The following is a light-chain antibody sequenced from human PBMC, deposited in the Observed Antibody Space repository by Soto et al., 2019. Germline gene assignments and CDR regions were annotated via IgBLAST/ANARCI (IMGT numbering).Light chain of an antibody. CDR2: DAS. V-gene: IGKV1-33*01. CDR3: QQYDNLPLT. CDR1: QDISNY. Sequence: DIQMTQYPSSLSASVGDRVTITCQASQDISNYLNWYQQKPGKAPKLLIYDASNLETGVPSRFSGSGSETDFTFTISSLQPEDIATYYCQQYDNLPLTFGGGTKVDIK. J-gene: IGKJ4*01.